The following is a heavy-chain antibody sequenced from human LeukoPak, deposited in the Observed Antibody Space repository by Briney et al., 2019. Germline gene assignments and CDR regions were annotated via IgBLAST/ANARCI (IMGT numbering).Heavy chain of an antibody. Sequence: SGGSLRLSCAASGFTFSSYSMNWVRQAPGKGLEWVSSISSSSYIYYADSVKGRFTISRDNAKNSLYLQMNSLRAEDTAIYYCTRVGYIDEGIDYWGQGTLVTVSS. V-gene: IGHV3-21*06. J-gene: IGHJ4*02. D-gene: IGHD5-24*01. CDR3: TRVGYIDEGIDY. CDR1: GFTFSSYS. CDR2: ISSSSYI.